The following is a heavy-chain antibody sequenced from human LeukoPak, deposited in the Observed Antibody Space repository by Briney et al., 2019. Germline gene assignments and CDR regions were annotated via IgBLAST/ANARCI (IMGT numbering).Heavy chain of an antibody. CDR2: IHPSGML. CDR3: SRGLDSRKLGY. V-gene: IGHV4-31*03. CDR1: GASFSSGDQY. D-gene: IGHD3-22*01. J-gene: IGHJ4*02. Sequence: SETLSLTCTVSGASFSSGDQYWNWIRQSPGKSLEWIGSIHPSGMLYNNPSLESRVTISIDTSKNQFSLNLNSVTAADTAVYFCSRGLDSRKLGYWGQGTLVTVSS.